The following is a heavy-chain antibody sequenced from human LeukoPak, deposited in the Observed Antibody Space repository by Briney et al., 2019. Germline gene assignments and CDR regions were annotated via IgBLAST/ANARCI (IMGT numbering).Heavy chain of an antibody. CDR3: ARDRSSGWSDDAFDI. D-gene: IGHD6-19*01. V-gene: IGHV3-21*01. Sequence: GGSLRLSCAASGFTFSSYSMNWVRQAPGKGLEWVSSIRSSSSYIYYADSVKGRFTISRDNAKNSLYLQMNSLRAEDTAVYYCARDRSSGWSDDAFDIWGQGTMVTVSS. CDR1: GFTFSSYS. CDR2: IRSSSSYI. J-gene: IGHJ3*02.